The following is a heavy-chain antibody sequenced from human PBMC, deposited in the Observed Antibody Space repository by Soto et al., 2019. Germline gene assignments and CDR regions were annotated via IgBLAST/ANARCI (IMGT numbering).Heavy chain of an antibody. D-gene: IGHD3-9*01. Sequence: QVQLQESGPGLVKPSETLSLTCTVSGVSITPYFWSWIRQPAGEAPEWLGHIYASGRTTYNPALRSRVTMFVARTQVSLRLTSVTAADTAVYYCSRHFDMDRSLDHYYFDLWGRGALVTVSS. CDR2: IYASGRT. V-gene: IGHV4-4*07. J-gene: IGHJ2*01. CDR1: GVSITPYF. CDR3: SRHFDMDRSLDHYYFDL.